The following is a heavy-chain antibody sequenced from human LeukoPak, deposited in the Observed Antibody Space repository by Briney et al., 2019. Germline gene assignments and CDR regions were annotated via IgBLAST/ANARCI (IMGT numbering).Heavy chain of an antibody. CDR1: GGSFSDYD. V-gene: IGHV4-34*01. CDR3: ARYVPVKTGPTKSSFDY. D-gene: IGHD1-1*01. CDR2: INQSGHT. J-gene: IGHJ4*02. Sequence: SETLSLTCAVYGGSFSDYDWSWIRQSPGKGLEWIGEINQSGHTNCEPSLKSRVTMSIDTSKSQFSLKLNSVTAADTAVYFCARYVPVKTGPTKSSFDYWGQGTLVTVSS.